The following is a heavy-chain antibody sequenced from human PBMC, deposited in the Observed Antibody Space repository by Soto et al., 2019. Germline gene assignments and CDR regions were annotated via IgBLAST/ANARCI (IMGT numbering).Heavy chain of an antibody. CDR2: IWYDGSNK. CDR3: ARGSLGYSYGRFDY. Sequence: AGSLRLSCAASGFTFSSYGMHWVRQAPGKGLEWVAVIWYDGSNKYYADSVKGRFTISRDNSKNTLYLQMNSLRAEDTAVYYCARGSLGYSYGRFDYWGQGTLVTVSS. D-gene: IGHD5-18*01. CDR1: GFTFSSYG. V-gene: IGHV3-33*01. J-gene: IGHJ4*02.